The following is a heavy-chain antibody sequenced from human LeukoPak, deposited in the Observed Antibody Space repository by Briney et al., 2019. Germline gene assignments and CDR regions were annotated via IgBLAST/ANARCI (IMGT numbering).Heavy chain of an antibody. J-gene: IGHJ4*02. D-gene: IGHD5-24*01. Sequence: SETLSLTCTVSGGSISSYYWSWIRQHPGKGLEWIGYIYYSGSTYYDPSLKSRVTISVDTSKNQFSLKLSSVTAADTAVYYCARGEMATISARWWGQGTLVTVSS. CDR2: IYYSGST. CDR3: ARGEMATISARW. V-gene: IGHV4-59*06. CDR1: GGSISSYY.